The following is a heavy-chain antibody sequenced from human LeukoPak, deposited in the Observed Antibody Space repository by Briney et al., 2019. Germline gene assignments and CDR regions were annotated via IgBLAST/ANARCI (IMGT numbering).Heavy chain of an antibody. V-gene: IGHV1-46*01. CDR3: ARDQEGFDY. J-gene: IGHJ4*02. CDR1: GYTFTSNY. CDR2: IYPRDGST. Sequence: WASLTVSCKASGYTFTSNYIHWVRQAPGQGLEWMGMIYPRDGSTSYAQKFQGRVTVTRDTSTSTVHMELSGLRSEDTAVYYCARDQEGFDYWGQGTLVTVSS.